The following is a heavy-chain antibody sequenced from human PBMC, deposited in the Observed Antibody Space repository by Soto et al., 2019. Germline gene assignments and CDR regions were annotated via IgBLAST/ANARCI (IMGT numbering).Heavy chain of an antibody. D-gene: IGHD5-18*01. CDR1: GYTFTGYY. J-gene: IGHJ5*02. CDR3: ARTAQLWTPGGWFDP. V-gene: IGHV1-2*02. CDR2: INPNSGGT. Sequence: ASVKVSCKTSGYTFTGYYIHWVRQAPGQGLEWMGWINPNSGGTNYAQNFQGRVTMTRDTSISTAYMDLIGLRSDDTAVYYCARTAQLWTPGGWFDPWGQGTLVTVSS.